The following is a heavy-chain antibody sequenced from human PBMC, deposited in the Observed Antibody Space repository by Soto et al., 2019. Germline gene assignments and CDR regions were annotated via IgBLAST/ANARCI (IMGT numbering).Heavy chain of an antibody. CDR3: TRDGDGRMTTNPYYYYGMDV. J-gene: IGHJ6*02. V-gene: IGHV4-59*01. Sequence: SETLSLTCTVSGGSISCYYWSWIRQPPGKGLEWIGNVYYSGGAKYNPSVKRRVSISVDTSKNQFSLNLSSVTAADTAVYYCTRDGDGRMTTNPYYYYGMDVWGPGITVTSP. CDR2: VYYSGGA. D-gene: IGHD2-21*02. CDR1: GGSISCYY.